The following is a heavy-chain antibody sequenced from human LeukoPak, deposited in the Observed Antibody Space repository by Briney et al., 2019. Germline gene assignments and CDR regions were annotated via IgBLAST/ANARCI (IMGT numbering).Heavy chain of an antibody. CDR1: GYTFTSYG. V-gene: IGHV1-46*01. D-gene: IGHD3-9*01. CDR3: ARGRRLRYFDLVGVVDAFDI. CDR2: INPSGGST. Sequence: ASVKVSCKASGYTFTSYGISWVRQAPGQGLEWMGIINPSGGSTSYAQKFQGRVTMTRDTSTSTVYMELSSLRSEDTAVYYCARGRRLRYFDLVGVVDAFDIWGQGTMVTVSS. J-gene: IGHJ3*02.